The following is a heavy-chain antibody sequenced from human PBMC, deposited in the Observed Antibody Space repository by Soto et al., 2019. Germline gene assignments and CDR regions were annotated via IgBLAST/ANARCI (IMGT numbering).Heavy chain of an antibody. CDR1: GYSFSSYS. J-gene: IGHJ4*02. CDR3: ARERGGFDYFDY. V-gene: IGHV1-18*01. D-gene: IGHD5-12*01. Sequence: QVQLVQSGPEVKKPGASVKVSCKASGYSFSSYSITWVRQAPGQGLEWMGWISAYSGNTHFVQNFQDRVILTTDTSTNTAYMERRSLKSDDTAIYYCARERGGFDYFDYWGQGTQVTVSS. CDR2: ISAYSGNT.